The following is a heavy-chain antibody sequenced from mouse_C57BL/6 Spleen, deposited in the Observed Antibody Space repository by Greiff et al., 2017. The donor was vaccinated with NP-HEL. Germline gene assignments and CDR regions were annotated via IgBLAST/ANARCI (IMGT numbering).Heavy chain of an antibody. V-gene: IGHV5-17*01. CDR1: GFTFSDYG. CDR2: ISSGSSTI. CDR3: AMGGNPYYFDY. D-gene: IGHD2-1*01. J-gene: IGHJ2*01. Sequence: EVQLVESGGGLVKPGGSLKLSCAASGFTFSDYGMHWVRQAPEKGLEWVAYISSGSSTIYYADTVKGRFTISRDNAKNTLFLQMISLRSEDTAMYYCAMGGNPYYFDYWGQGTTLTVST.